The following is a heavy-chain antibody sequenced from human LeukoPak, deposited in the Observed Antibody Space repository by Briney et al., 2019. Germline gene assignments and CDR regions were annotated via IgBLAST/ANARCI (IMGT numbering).Heavy chain of an antibody. CDR1: GFTFSSYS. J-gene: IGHJ4*02. D-gene: IGHD5-12*01. Sequence: GGSLRLSCAASGFTFSSYSMTWVRQAPGKGLEWVSAISGSGGSTYYADSVKGRFTISRNNSKNTLYLQMNSLRVEDTAVYYCAKDFDSGYDFDYWGQGNLVTVSS. CDR3: AKDFDSGYDFDY. CDR2: ISGSGGST. V-gene: IGHV3-23*01.